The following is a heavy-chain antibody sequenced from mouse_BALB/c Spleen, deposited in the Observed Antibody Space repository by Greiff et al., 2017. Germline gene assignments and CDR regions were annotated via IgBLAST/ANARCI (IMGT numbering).Heavy chain of an antibody. CDR2: IHYSGST. Sequence: EVKLVESGPDLVKPSQSLSLTCTVTGYSITSGYCWHWIRQFPGNKLEWMGYIHYSGSTNYTPLLKSRISTTRDTTKNQFFLQLNTITTEDTATYDCARYGNYLYWYFDVWGAGTTVTVSS. CDR1: GYSITSGYC. CDR3: ARYGNYLYWYFDV. V-gene: IGHV3-1*02. J-gene: IGHJ1*01. D-gene: IGHD2-1*01.